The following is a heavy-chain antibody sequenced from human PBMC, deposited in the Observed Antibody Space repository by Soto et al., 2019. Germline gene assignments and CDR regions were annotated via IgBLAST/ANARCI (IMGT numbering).Heavy chain of an antibody. CDR3: ARETVATSPYYYGMAV. CDR1: GGTFSSYA. J-gene: IGHJ6*02. D-gene: IGHD5-12*01. V-gene: IGHV1-69*14. CDR2: IIPIFVTA. Sequence: QVQLVQSGAEVKKPGSSVKVSCKASGGTFSSYAISWVRQAPGQGLEWMGGIIPIFVTANFAQKFQGRVTITADKSTSTAYMEMSSLRSADTVVYYCARETVATSPYYYGMAVWGQGTTVTVS.